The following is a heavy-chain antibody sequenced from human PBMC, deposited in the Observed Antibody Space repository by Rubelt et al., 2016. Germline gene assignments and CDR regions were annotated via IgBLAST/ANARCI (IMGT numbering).Heavy chain of an antibody. Sequence: QVQLVESEGGVVQPGGSLRLSCVVSGLTFSSCGMHWVRQAPGKGLQWVSVISGSGDSTHYADSVKGRLTISRDKSKNTLYRQRNSRRAWDTAVYYCAAGYGHSDFDYWGQGTLVTVSS. V-gene: IGHV3-NL1*01. D-gene: IGHD5-18*01. J-gene: IGHJ4*02. CDR3: AAGYGHSDFDY. CDR2: ISGSGDST. CDR1: GLTFSSCG.